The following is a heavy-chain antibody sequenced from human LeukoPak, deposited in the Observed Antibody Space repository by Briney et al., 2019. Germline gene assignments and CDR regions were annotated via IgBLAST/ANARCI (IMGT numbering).Heavy chain of an antibody. D-gene: IGHD3-10*01. CDR3: ARAHDSYYYGSGSPSMHV. J-gene: IGHJ6*02. V-gene: IGHV1-69*04. Sequence: SVKVSCKVSGGTFSTYAISWVRQAPGQGLEWMGRIIPILGIANNAQKLQGRVTITADKSTSTAYMELNNLTYEDTAVYYCARAHDSYYYGSGSPSMHVWGQGTTVTVSS. CDR2: IIPILGIA. CDR1: GGTFSTYA.